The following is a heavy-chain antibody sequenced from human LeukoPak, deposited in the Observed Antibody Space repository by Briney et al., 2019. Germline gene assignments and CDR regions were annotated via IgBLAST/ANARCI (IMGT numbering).Heavy chain of an antibody. CDR2: VSGGGSST. V-gene: IGHV3-23*01. CDR3: AKDLYTSRYACCFDY. D-gene: IGHD6-13*01. Sequence: PSETLSLTCTVSGDSISNYYWTWVRQAPGKGLEWVSGVSGGGSSTYYADSVKGRFTISRDNSKNMLYLQMNSLRAEDTAVYYCAKDLYTSRYACCFDYWGQRTLVTVSS. J-gene: IGHJ4*02. CDR1: GDSISNYY.